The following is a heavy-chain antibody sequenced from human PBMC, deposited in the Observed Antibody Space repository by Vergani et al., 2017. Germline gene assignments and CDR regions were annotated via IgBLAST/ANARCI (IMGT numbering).Heavy chain of an antibody. J-gene: IGHJ6*03. Sequence: QVQLQQWGAGLLKPSETLSLTCAVYGGSFSGYYWSWIRQPPGKGLEWIGEINHSGSTNYNPSLKSRVTISVDTSKNQFSLKLSSVTAADTAVYYCARDSAAAGRTPLMDVWGKGP. CDR2: INHSGST. CDR3: ARDSAAAGRTPLMDV. D-gene: IGHD6-13*01. CDR1: GGSFSGYY. V-gene: IGHV4-34*01.